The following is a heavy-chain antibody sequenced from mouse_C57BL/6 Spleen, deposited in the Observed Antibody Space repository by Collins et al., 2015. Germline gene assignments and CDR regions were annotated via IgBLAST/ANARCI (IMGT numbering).Heavy chain of an antibody. CDR2: INPSNGGT. D-gene: IGHD1-1*01. CDR3: AREDYYYGSSPYAMDY. V-gene: IGHV1-53*01. CDR1: GYTFTSYW. J-gene: IGHJ4*01. Sequence: QVQLQQPGTELVKPGASVKLSCKASGYTFTSYWMHWVKQRPGQGLEWIGNINPSNGGTNYNEKFKGKATLTVDKSSSTAYMQLSSLTSEDSAVYYCAREDYYYGSSPYAMDYWGQGTSVTVSS.